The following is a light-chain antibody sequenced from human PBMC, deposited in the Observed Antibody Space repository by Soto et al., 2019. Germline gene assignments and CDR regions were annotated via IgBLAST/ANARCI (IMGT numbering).Light chain of an antibody. V-gene: IGKV1-5*03. Sequence: TQSPSTASASVGDRVTITCRASQTVYSCLAWYQQKPGKAPKLLISEASTLQSGVPSRFSGTGSGTEFTLTISSLQPDDFATYYCQQYNYYRWTCGQGTKVDIK. CDR1: QTVYSC. CDR3: QQYNYYRWT. CDR2: EAS. J-gene: IGKJ1*01.